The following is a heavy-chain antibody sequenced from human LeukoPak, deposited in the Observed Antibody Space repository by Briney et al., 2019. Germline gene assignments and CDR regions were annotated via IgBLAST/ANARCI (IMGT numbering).Heavy chain of an antibody. CDR2: IYYSGST. V-gene: IGHV4-59*08. D-gene: IGHD4-11*01. CDR3: ARRVAVGNYFDP. CDR1: GGXISTYY. Sequence: SETLSLTCTFSGGXISTYYCSWIRQPPGKGQEWIGYIYYSGSTNYNPSLKSRVTISLNTSKNQFSLRLRSVTAADTAVYYCARRVAVGNYFDPWGQGTLVTVSS. J-gene: IGHJ5*02.